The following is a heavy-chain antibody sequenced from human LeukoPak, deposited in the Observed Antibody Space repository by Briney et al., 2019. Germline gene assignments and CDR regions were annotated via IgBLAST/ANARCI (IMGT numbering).Heavy chain of an antibody. CDR2: MNPKSGNT. CDR3: ARVQRVTFPLKYYFDY. CDR1: GYSFTSYD. J-gene: IGHJ4*02. V-gene: IGHV1-8*01. D-gene: IGHD3-10*01. Sequence: GASVKVSCKASGYSFTSYDINWVRQAPGQGLEWMGWMNPKSGNTGYAQKFQGRVTMTRSTSISTAYMELSSLRSEDTAVYYCARVQRVTFPLKYYFDYWGQGTLVTVSS.